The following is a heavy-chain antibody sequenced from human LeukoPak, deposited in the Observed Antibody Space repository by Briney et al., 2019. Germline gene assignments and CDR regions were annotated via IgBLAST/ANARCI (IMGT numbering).Heavy chain of an antibody. D-gene: IGHD6-19*01. Sequence: RASVKVSCKASGYTFTGYYMHWVRQAPGQGLEWMGWINPNSGNTGYAQKFQGRVTMTRNTSISTAYMELSSLRSEDTAVYYCARVGSGAIPIAVAGWGNDYWGQGTLVTVSS. J-gene: IGHJ4*02. CDR2: INPNSGNT. V-gene: IGHV1-8*02. CDR3: ARVGSGAIPIAVAGWGNDY. CDR1: GYTFTGYY.